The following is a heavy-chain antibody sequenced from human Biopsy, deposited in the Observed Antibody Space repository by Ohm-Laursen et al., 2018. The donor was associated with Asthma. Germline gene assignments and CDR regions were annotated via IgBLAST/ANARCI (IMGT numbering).Heavy chain of an antibody. V-gene: IGHV3-9*01. J-gene: IGHJ4*01. CDR3: AKSADYYDSTDYLDF. Sequence: SLRLSCAAPGFSFDDCAMHWVRQAPGKGLEWVSSISWNSGNIDYAVSVKGRFTISRDNAKNSLYLQMQSLRPEDTASYYCAKSADYYDSTDYLDFWGRGTLVTVSS. D-gene: IGHD3-22*01. CDR1: GFSFDDCA. CDR2: ISWNSGNI.